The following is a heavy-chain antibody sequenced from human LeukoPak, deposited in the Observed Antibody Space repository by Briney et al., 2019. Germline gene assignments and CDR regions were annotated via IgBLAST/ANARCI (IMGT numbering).Heavy chain of an antibody. Sequence: PSETLSLTCTVSGGXISSDYCSWIRQPPGTGREWIGDIYYSGRTYYHPSLKSRITISVDTSKNQFSLKLSSVTAADTAVYYCARGFYSPHYWGQGTLVSVSS. D-gene: IGHD4-11*01. J-gene: IGHJ4*02. CDR3: ARGFYSPHY. CDR1: GGXISSDY. CDR2: IYYSGRT. V-gene: IGHV4-59*01.